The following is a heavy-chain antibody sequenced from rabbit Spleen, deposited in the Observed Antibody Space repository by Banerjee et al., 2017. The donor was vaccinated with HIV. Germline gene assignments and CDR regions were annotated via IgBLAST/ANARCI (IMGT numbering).Heavy chain of an antibody. CDR1: GFSFSSSYY. CDR3: ARDSGTSFSSYGMDL. V-gene: IGHV1S45*01. J-gene: IGHJ6*01. CDR2: IGAGVSSTT. D-gene: IGHD8-1*01. Sequence: QEQLVESGGDLVKPGTSLTLTCTASGFSFSSSYYMCWVRQPPGKGPEWIACIGAGVSSTTYYATWAKGRFTISKTSSTTVTLQMTSLTAADTATYFCARDSGTSFSSYGMDLWGPGTLVTVS.